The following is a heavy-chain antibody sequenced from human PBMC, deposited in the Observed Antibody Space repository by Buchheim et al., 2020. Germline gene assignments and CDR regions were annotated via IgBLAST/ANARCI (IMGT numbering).Heavy chain of an antibody. CDR2: IKQDGSEK. J-gene: IGHJ6*02. V-gene: IGHV3-7*01. CDR1: GFTFSSYW. CDR3: ARDQLGETMVQGVFYYYYGMDV. D-gene: IGHD3-10*01. Sequence: EVQLVESGGGLVQPGGSLRLSCAASGFTFSSYWMSWVRQAPGKGLEWVANIKQDGSEKYYVDSVKGRFTISRDNAKNSLYLQMNSLRAEDTAVYYCARDQLGETMVQGVFYYYYGMDVWGQGTT.